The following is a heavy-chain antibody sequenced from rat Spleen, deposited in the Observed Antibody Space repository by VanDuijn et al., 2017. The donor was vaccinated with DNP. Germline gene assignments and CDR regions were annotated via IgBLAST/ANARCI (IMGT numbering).Heavy chain of an antibody. D-gene: IGHD1-4*01. CDR2: VNSAGST. CDR1: GFSITSSYR. CDR3: ATSPGPNWFAY. V-gene: IGHV3-3*01. J-gene: IGHJ3*01. Sequence: EVQLQESGPGLVKPSQSLSLTCSVTGFSITSSYRWSWIRKFPGNKLEWMGSVNSAGSTNYNPSLKSRISITRDTSKNQFFLQVNSVISEDTATYYCATSPGPNWFAYWGQGTLVTLSS.